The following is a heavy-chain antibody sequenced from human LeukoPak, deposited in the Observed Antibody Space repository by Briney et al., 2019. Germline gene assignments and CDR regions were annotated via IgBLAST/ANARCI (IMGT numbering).Heavy chain of an antibody. CDR1: GITLSNYG. CDR3: ARQDGYNDFDY. Sequence: GGSLRLSCAVSGITLSNYGMSWVRQAPGKGLEWVSCISSSSSYIYYADSVKGRFTISRDNAKNSLYLQMNSLRAEDTAVYYCARQDGYNDFDYWDQGTLVTVSS. V-gene: IGHV3-21*01. J-gene: IGHJ4*02. CDR2: ISSSSSYI. D-gene: IGHD5-24*01.